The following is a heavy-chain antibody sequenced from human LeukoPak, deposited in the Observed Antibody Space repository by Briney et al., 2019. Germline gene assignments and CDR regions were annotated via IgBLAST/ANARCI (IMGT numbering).Heavy chain of an antibody. V-gene: IGHV1-18*01. J-gene: IGHJ4*02. CDR3: ARASEASIVVVPAALDY. CDR1: GYTFTSYG. CDR2: ISACNGNT. D-gene: IGHD2-2*01. Sequence: GASVKVSCTASGYTFTSYGISWVRQAPGQGLEWMGWISACNGNTNYAQKLQGRVTTTTDTSTSTAYMELRSLRSDDTAVYYCARASEASIVVVPAALDYWGQGTLVTVSS.